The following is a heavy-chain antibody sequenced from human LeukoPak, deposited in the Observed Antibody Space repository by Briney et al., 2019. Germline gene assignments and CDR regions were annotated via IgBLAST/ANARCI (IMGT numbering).Heavy chain of an antibody. J-gene: IGHJ4*02. D-gene: IGHD6-19*01. V-gene: IGHV3-23*01. CDR3: AKAGIAVPATPEY. Sequence: PGGSLRLSCAASGFTFSNYAMNWVRLAPGKGREWVSVISSGGGTTYYSDSVKGRFIISRDNSKNMLYLQMNSLRVDDTALYYCAKAGIAVPATPEYCGQGTQVTVSS. CDR2: ISSGGGTT. CDR1: GFTFSNYA.